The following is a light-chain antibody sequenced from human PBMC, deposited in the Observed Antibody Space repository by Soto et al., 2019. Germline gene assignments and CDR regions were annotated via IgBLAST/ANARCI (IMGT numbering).Light chain of an antibody. Sequence: QSLLTHPPSSSGTPGQRVTISCSGSSSNIGSNTVNWYQQLPGTAPKLLIYSNNQRPSGVPDRFSGSKSGTSASLAISGLQSEDEADYYCAAWDDSLSYVFGTGTKVT. CDR3: AAWDDSLSYV. CDR1: SSNIGSNT. J-gene: IGLJ1*01. V-gene: IGLV1-44*01. CDR2: SNN.